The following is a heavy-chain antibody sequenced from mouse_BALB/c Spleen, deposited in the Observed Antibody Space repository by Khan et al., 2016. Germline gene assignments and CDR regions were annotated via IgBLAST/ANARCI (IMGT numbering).Heavy chain of an antibody. CDR2: INPYNDGT. V-gene: IGHV1S136*01. D-gene: IGHD2-12*01. J-gene: IGHJ3*01. CDR1: GYTFTSYV. CDR3: ARGSDDGAWFVY. Sequence: VQLKQSGPELVKPGASVKMSCKASGYTFTSYVMHWVKQKPGQGLEWIGNINPYNDGTKNNEKFKGKATMTSDKSSSTAYMKNSSLTSWDSAVYYCARGSDDGAWFVYWGQGTLVTVSA.